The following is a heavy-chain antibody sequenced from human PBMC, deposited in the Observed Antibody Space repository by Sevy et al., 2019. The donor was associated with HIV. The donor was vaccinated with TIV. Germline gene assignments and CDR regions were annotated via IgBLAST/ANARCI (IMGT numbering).Heavy chain of an antibody. CDR1: GGSISSYY. D-gene: IGHD3-3*01. CDR3: ARGYYDFWSGYYQGSVLDY. Sequence: SETLSLTCTVSGGSISSYYWSWIRQPPGKGLEWIGYIYYSGSTNYNPSLKSRVTISVDTSKNQFSLKLSSVTAADTAVYYCARGYYDFWSGYYQGSVLDYWGQGTLVTVSS. J-gene: IGHJ4*02. V-gene: IGHV4-59*01. CDR2: IYYSGST.